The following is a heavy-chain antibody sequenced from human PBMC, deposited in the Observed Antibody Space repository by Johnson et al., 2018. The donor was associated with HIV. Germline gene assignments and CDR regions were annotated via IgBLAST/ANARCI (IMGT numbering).Heavy chain of an antibody. J-gene: IGHJ3*02. CDR1: GFTVSSNY. CDR3: ASPNWGGAFDI. CDR2: IYSGGST. Sequence: VQLVESGGGLIQPGGSLRLSCAASGFTVSSNYMSWVRQAPGKGLEWVSVIYSGGSTYYGDSVKGRFTISRDNAKKILYLQMNSLRAEDTAVYYCASPNWGGAFDIWGQGTMVTVSS. V-gene: IGHV3-53*01. D-gene: IGHD2-21*01.